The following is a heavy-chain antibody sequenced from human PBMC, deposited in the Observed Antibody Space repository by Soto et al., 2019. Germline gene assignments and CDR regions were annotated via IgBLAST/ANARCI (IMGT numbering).Heavy chain of an antibody. CDR3: ARLEGLATISYYFDF. J-gene: IGHJ4*02. D-gene: IGHD3-9*01. V-gene: IGHV4-39*01. CDR1: DDSINSDKYY. CDR2: IYYRGNA. Sequence: QLQLQESGPGLVKPSETLSLTCSVSDDSINSDKYYWGWIRQPPGKGLEWIGSIYYRGNAYYNTSLQTRVPISLDKSRSQFSLRLNSVTAADSAVYFCARLEGLATISYYFDFWGPGALVTVTS.